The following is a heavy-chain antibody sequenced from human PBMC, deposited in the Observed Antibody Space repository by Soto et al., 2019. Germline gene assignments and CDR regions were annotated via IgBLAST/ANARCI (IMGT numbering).Heavy chain of an antibody. J-gene: IGHJ4*02. V-gene: IGHV1-24*01. CDR2: FDPEDGET. D-gene: IGHD1-1*01. CDR3: ATAAGQPEPLDY. CDR1: GYTLTELS. Sequence: ASVKVSCKVSGYTLTELSMHWVRQAPGKGLEWMGGFDPEDGETIYAQKFQGRVTMTEDTSTDTAYMELSSLRSEDTAVYYCATAAGQPEPLDYWGQGTLVTVSS.